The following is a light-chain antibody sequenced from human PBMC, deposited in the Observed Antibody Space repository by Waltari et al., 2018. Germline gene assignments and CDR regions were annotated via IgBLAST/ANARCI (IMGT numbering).Light chain of an antibody. V-gene: IGLV2-8*01. CDR1: NSDIGTYNY. CDR2: EVN. CDR3: SSYAGSNTLV. J-gene: IGLJ2*01. Sequence: QSALTQPPSASGSPGQSVTISCSGTNSDIGTYNYVSWFQQHPGRAPKPLIYEVNKRPSGVPDRSACSKADNRASLTVAGRQADDEAVYHCSSYAGSNTLVFGGGTRLTVL.